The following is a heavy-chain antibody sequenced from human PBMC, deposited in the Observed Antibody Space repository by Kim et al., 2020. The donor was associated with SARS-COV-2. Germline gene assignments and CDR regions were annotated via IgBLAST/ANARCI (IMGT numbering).Heavy chain of an antibody. Sequence: SVKGRCTITRDNAKNSLYLQMNSLRAEDTDVYYCAKDHGSGSYYYYGMDVWGQGTTVTVSS. J-gene: IGHJ6*02. CDR3: AKDHGSGSYYYYGMDV. V-gene: IGHV3-9*01. D-gene: IGHD3-10*01.